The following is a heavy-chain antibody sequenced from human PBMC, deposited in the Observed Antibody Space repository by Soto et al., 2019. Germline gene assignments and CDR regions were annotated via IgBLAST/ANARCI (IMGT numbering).Heavy chain of an antibody. J-gene: IGHJ4*02. D-gene: IGHD6-19*01. CDR1: GFTFTSSS. Sequence: GASVKVSCKASGFTFTSSSVQWVRQARGQRLEWIGWIVVGSGSTNYAQKFQERVTITRDMSTSTAYMELSSLRSEDTAVYYCAADSSGWYGPFDYWGQGTLVTVSS. CDR3: AADSSGWYGPFDY. CDR2: IVVGSGST. V-gene: IGHV1-58*01.